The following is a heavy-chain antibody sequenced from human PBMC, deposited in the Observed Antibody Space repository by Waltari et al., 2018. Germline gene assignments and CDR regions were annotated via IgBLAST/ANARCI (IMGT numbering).Heavy chain of an antibody. V-gene: IGHV4-39*01. Sequence: QLQLQESGPGLVKPSENLSLTCTVYGGSISSKNYYWGWIRQPPGKGLEWIASICYSGNTHYNPSLTGRVTISLDTSKNQFSLRLTSVTAAETAVYYCARRGDYWGQGTLVTVSS. J-gene: IGHJ4*02. CDR3: ARRGDY. CDR1: GGSISSKNYY. CDR2: ICYSGNT.